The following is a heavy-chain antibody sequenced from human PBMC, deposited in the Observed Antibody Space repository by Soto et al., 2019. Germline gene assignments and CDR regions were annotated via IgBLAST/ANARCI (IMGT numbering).Heavy chain of an antibody. V-gene: IGHV5-51*04. D-gene: IGHD2-15*01. CDR3: VRSGTSSGRFSDY. CDR1: GYXFTSYL. CDR2: IYPSYSDI. J-gene: IGHJ4*02. Sequence: EXLKISCKCSGYXFTSYLVGWVRHMPGEGLEWMGVIYPSYSDIRYSTSLQGKVTISADKPITTAYLQWSRLKPAYTAMYYCVRSGTSSGRFSDYWGQGTLGTVSS.